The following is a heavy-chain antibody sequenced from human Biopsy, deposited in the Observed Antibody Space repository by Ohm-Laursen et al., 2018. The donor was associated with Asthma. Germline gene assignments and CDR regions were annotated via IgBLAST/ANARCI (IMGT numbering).Heavy chain of an antibody. D-gene: IGHD3-3*01. CDR1: GFTFGDYC. V-gene: IGHV3-7*01. J-gene: IGHJ1*01. Sequence: SLRLSCAAPGFTFGDYCMSWVRQVPGRGLEWVANIKHDGSEKNHVDSLKGRFTTSRDNAKNLLFLQMNSLRAEDTAVYYCARTFHFWSPYHAEHYQLWGQGTLVTVSS. CDR3: ARTFHFWSPYHAEHYQL. CDR2: IKHDGSEK.